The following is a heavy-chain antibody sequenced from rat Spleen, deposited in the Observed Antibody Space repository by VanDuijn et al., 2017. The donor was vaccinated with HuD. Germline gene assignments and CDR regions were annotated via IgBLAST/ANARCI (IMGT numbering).Heavy chain of an antibody. CDR1: GFTFSNYG. CDR2: SVYDGIRT. Sequence: EVQLVESGGGLVQPGRSLKLSCAASGFTFSNYGMHWIRQAPQKGLEPVAISVYDGIRTYYRDSARGRFTISRDNSRNTLYLQVDSLTSEDTATYYCARGTYFRHWGQGVMVTVSS. J-gene: IGHJ2*01. V-gene: IGHV5-19*01. CDR3: ARGTYFRH. D-gene: IGHD4-6*01.